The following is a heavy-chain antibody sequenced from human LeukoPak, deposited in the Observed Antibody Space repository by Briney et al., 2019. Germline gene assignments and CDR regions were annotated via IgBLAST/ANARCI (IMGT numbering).Heavy chain of an antibody. CDR2: IYRDGET. CDR1: GFAVSTNYY. Sequence: GGSLRLSCTASGFAVSTNYYMSWVRQAPGKGLEWVSVIYRDGETYYTDSVKGRFIISRDNSQNMLYIQMNSLRADDTAVYFCARGADHSWGSGYLDYWGQGTLVTVSS. V-gene: IGHV3-53*01. D-gene: IGHD7-27*01. CDR3: ARGADHSWGSGYLDY. J-gene: IGHJ4*02.